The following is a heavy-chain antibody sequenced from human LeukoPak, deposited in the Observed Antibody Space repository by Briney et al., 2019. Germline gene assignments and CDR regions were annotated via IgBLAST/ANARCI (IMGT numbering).Heavy chain of an antibody. CDR3: ARQRED. CDR1: GYTFTNYY. Sequence: ASVKVSCKASGYTFTNYYIHWVRQAPGQGLEWMGWINANNGGTTYAQTFQGRVTLTRDTSITTAYMKLSGLKSDDTAVYYCARQREDWGQGTLVTVSS. J-gene: IGHJ4*02. D-gene: IGHD1-26*01. V-gene: IGHV1-2*02. CDR2: INANNGGT.